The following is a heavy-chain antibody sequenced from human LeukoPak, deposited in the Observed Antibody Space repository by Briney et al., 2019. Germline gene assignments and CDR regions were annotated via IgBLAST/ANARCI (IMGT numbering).Heavy chain of an antibody. CDR3: AKDGAWLRFDD. CDR2: ISPGGGPT. D-gene: IGHD5-12*01. Sequence: GGSLRLSCAASGFTFTSQAMNWVRQAPGKGLEWVSGISPGGGPTYYADSVKGRFTISRDDSKNTLYLQMKNLRADDTAVYYCAKDGAWLRFDDWGQGILVTVSS. V-gene: IGHV3-23*01. CDR1: GFTFTSQA. J-gene: IGHJ4*02.